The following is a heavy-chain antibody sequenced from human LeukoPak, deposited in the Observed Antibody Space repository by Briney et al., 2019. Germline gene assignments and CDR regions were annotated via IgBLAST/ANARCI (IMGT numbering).Heavy chain of an antibody. D-gene: IGHD5-18*01. V-gene: IGHV3-23*01. CDR1: GFTFSTYA. CDR2: ISGSGGST. CDR3: AKEGYRYGYAIDY. Sequence: GGSLRLSCAASGFTFSTYAMSWVRQAPGKGLEWVSAISGSGGSTYYADSVKGRFTISRDDSKNTLYLQMNSLRAEDTAVYYCAKEGYRYGYAIDYWGQGTLVTVSS. J-gene: IGHJ4*02.